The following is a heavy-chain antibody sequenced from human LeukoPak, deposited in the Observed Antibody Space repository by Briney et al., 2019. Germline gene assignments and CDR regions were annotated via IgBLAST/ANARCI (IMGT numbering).Heavy chain of an antibody. CDR1: GYTFTGYY. J-gene: IGHJ4*02. CDR3: ARVGGNYQGFDFDY. D-gene: IGHD1-26*01. CDR2: INPDGGGT. Sequence: GASVKVSCKASGYTFTGYYMHWVRQAPGQGLEWMGWINPDGGGTNYAQKFQGRVTMTRDTSISTAYMELNRLRSDDTAVYYCARVGGNYQGFDFDYWGQGTLVTVSS. V-gene: IGHV1-2*02.